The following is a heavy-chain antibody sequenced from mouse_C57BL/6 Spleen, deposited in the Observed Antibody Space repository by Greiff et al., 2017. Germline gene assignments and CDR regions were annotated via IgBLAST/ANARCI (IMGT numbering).Heavy chain of an antibody. CDR3: ARGTTVDPFDY. V-gene: IGHV5-17*01. CDR2: ISSGSSTI. D-gene: IGHD1-1*01. Sequence: EVQLQESGGGLVKPGGSLKLSCAASGFTFSDYGMHWVRQAPEKGLEWVAYISSGSSTIYYADTVEGRFTISRDNAKNTLFLQMTSLRSEDTAMYYCARGTTVDPFDYWGQGTTLTVSS. CDR1: GFTFSDYG. J-gene: IGHJ2*01.